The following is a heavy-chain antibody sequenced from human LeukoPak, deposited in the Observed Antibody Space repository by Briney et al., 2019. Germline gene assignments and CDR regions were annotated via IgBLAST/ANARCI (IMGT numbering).Heavy chain of an antibody. CDR2: TNHVGST. CDR3: ARHYDGRESGSYYEDY. V-gene: IGHV4-59*08. D-gene: IGHD1-26*01. J-gene: IGHJ4*02. CDR1: GGSVSSHY. Sequence: SETLSLTYTVSGGSVSSHYWTWIRQPPGKGLQWVAYTNHVGSTDYNPSLKSRVTISVDTSKNQFSLKLSSVTAADTAVYYCARHYDGRESGSYYEDYWGQGTLVIVSS.